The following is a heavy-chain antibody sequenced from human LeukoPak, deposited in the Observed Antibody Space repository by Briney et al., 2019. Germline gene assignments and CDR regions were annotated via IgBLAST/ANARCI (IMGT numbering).Heavy chain of an antibody. D-gene: IGHD3-3*01. V-gene: IGHV1-24*01. CDR1: GYTLTELS. J-gene: IGHJ3*02. Sequence: GASVKLSCKVSGYTLTELSMHWGREAPGKGLEWMGGFDPEDGETIYAQKFQGRVTMTEDTSTDTAYMELSSLRSEDTAVYYCATAEFSRRITIFGVVIRLRAFDIWGQGTMVTVSS. CDR3: ATAEFSRRITIFGVVIRLRAFDI. CDR2: FDPEDGET.